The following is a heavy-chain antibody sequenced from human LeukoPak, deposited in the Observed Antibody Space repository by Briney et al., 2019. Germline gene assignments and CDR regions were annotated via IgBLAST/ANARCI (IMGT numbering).Heavy chain of an antibody. CDR1: GFTFSSYG. Sequence: PGGSLRLSCAASGFTFSSYGMHWVRQAPGKGPEWVAVISYDGSNKYYADSVKGRFTISRDNSKNTLYLQMNSLRAEDTAVYYCAKDRGPGYSSGWYHYWGQGTLVTVSS. CDR2: ISYDGSNK. J-gene: IGHJ4*02. V-gene: IGHV3-30*18. CDR3: AKDRGPGYSSGWYHY. D-gene: IGHD6-13*01.